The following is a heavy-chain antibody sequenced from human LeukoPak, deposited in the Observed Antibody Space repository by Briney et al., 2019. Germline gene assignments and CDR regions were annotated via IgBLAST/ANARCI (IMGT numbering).Heavy chain of an antibody. CDR1: GGSISNYY. CDR3: ARCAGMDDDYFDY. Sequence: SATLSLTCTVSGGSISNYYWSWIRQPPGKGLQWIGFIYYSGRTNYNPSLNSRVSISVDTSKNQFSLRLNSVTAADTAVYYCARCAGMDDDYFDYGGQGTLVTVSS. D-gene: IGHD5-18*01. CDR2: IYYSGRT. J-gene: IGHJ4*02. V-gene: IGHV4-59*01.